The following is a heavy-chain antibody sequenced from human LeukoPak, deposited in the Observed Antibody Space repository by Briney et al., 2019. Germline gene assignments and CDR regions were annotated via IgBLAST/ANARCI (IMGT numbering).Heavy chain of an antibody. D-gene: IGHD2-2*01. CDR1: GFTFSSYA. CDR2: ISYDGSNK. Sequence: PGRSLRLSCAASGFTFSSYAMHWVRQAPGKGLEWVAVISYDGSNKYYADSVKGRFTISRDNSKNTLYLQMNSLRAEDTAVYYCGRDSRSSTSCYFEYFQHWGQGTLVTVSS. V-gene: IGHV3-30*04. J-gene: IGHJ1*01. CDR3: GRDSRSSTSCYFEYFQH.